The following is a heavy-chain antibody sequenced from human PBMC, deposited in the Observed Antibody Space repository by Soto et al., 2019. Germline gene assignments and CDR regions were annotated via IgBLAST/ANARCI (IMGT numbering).Heavy chain of an antibody. Sequence: EVQVLQSGGGPVRSGGSLRLSCVASGFTLNNYRMTWVRQGPGKGLEWVASIYSRPNYIHYTESVKGRFIISRDNAKNSVYLQMNSLRVEDAAVYYCGREKEDEGSSSLRVYYGVDVWGQGTTVTVSS. J-gene: IGHJ6*02. D-gene: IGHD6-6*01. CDR2: IYSRPNYI. CDR1: GFTLNNYR. V-gene: IGHV3-21*06. CDR3: GREKEDEGSSSLRVYYGVDV.